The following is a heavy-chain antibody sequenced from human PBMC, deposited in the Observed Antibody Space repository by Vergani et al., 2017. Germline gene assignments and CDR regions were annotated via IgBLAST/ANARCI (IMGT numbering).Heavy chain of an antibody. V-gene: IGHV4-59*01. Sequence: QLQLQESGPGLVKPSETLSLTCTVSGGSISSYYWSWIRQPPGKGLEWIRYIYYSGSTNYNPSLKSRVTISVDTSKNQFSLKLSSVTAAATAVYYCARWFGVVNYFDYWGQGTLVTVSS. D-gene: IGHD3-10*01. J-gene: IGHJ4*02. CDR1: GGSISSYY. CDR3: ARWFGVVNYFDY. CDR2: IYYSGST.